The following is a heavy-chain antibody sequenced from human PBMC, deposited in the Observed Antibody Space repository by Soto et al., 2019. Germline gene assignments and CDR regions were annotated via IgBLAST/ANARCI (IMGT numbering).Heavy chain of an antibody. D-gene: IGHD6-6*01. CDR3: LRGGRGVRHP. CDR2: INGDGSST. CDR1: GFTFSSFW. V-gene: IGHV3-74*01. Sequence: EVQLVESGGGLVQPGGSLRLSCAASGFTFSSFWMHWVRQVPGKGLVWVSRINGDGSSTSYADSVKGRFTIARDNAKNTLYLQMNSLRAEDTAVYYCLRGGRGVRHPWGQGILVTVSS. J-gene: IGHJ5*02.